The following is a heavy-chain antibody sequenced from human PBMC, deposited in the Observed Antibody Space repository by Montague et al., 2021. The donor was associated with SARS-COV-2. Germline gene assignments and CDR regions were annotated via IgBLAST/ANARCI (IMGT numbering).Heavy chain of an antibody. CDR1: GFSLNASGVG. J-gene: IGHJ4*02. CDR2: IYWDDDK. V-gene: IGHV2-5*02. CDR3: AHSPIERGF. D-gene: IGHD5-24*01. Sequence: PALVKPTQTLTLTCTFSGFSLNASGVGVGWIRQPPGKALEWLASIYWDDDKRYSPSLKTRLTIIKDTSKSQVVLRMTNVDPVDTATYYCAHSPIERGFWGQGTLVTVSS.